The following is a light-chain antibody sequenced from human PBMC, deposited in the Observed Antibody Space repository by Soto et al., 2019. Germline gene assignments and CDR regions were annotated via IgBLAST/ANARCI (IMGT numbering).Light chain of an antibody. V-gene: IGKV3-15*01. CDR1: QSISGN. CDR2: HTS. J-gene: IGKJ4*01. CDR3: QRYDNWPLT. Sequence: EIVMTQSPATLSVSPEESATLSCRASQSISGNLAWYQQKPGLAPRLLIYHTSTRATGVPARFSGSGSGTEFSLTIRSLQSEDSAVYYCQRYDNWPLTFGGGTKVDIK.